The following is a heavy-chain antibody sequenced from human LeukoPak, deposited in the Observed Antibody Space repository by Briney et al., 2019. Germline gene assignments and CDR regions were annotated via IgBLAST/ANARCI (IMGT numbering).Heavy chain of an antibody. Sequence: SETLSLTCTVSGGSISSGGYYWSWIRQPPGKGLEWIGYIYHSGSTYYNPSLKSQVTISVDRSKNQFSLKLSSVTAADTAVYYCARSIVGVPHGYWGQGTLVTVSS. CDR2: IYHSGST. J-gene: IGHJ4*02. CDR3: ARSIVGVPHGY. D-gene: IGHD3-22*01. CDR1: GGSISSGGYY. V-gene: IGHV4-30-2*01.